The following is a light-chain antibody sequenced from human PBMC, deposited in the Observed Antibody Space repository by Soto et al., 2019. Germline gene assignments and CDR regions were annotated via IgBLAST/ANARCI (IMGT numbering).Light chain of an antibody. Sequence: EIVLTQSPATLSLSPGERATLSCRASPSVTNYLAWYQQKPGQAPRLLIYGAFNRATGIPARFSGSGSGTDFTLTISRLEPEDFAVYYCQQYGSSPPLTFGGGTKVDIK. CDR2: GAF. J-gene: IGKJ4*01. CDR1: PSVTNY. CDR3: QQYGSSPPLT. V-gene: IGKV3-20*01.